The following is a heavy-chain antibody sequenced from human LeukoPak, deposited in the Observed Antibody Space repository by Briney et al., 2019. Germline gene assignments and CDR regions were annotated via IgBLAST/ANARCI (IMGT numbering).Heavy chain of an antibody. V-gene: IGHV5-51*01. CDR3: ARQSRGIAARPPGAFDI. CDR1: GYSFTSYW. J-gene: IGHJ3*02. CDR2: IYPGDSDT. D-gene: IGHD6-6*01. Sequence: GESLKISCKGSGYSFTSYWIGWVRQMPGKGLEWMGIIYPGDSDTRYSPSFQGQVTISAHKSIRTAYLPWSSLKASHTAMYYCARQSRGIAARPPGAFDIWGQGTMVTVSS.